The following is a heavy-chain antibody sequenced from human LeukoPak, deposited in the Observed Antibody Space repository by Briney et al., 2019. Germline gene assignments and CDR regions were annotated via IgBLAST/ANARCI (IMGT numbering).Heavy chain of an antibody. CDR2: ISGSGGTT. CDR3: AKVRYVGYYFDT. V-gene: IGHV3-23*01. Sequence: GGSLRLSCAASGFTFSNYAMNWVRQARGKGLEWVSSISGSGGTTYYADSVKGRFTISRDNSKNTLYLQMSSLRAEDTAVYYCAKVRYVGYYFDTWGQGTLVTVSS. CDR1: GFTFSNYA. D-gene: IGHD3-9*01. J-gene: IGHJ4*02.